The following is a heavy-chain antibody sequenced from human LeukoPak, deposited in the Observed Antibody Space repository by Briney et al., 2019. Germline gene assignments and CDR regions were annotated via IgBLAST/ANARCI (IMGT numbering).Heavy chain of an antibody. CDR3: ARGAGEYYDSTRGAFDI. D-gene: IGHD3-22*01. CDR1: GFPFKNYD. CDR2: FDTAGAT. J-gene: IGHJ3*02. V-gene: IGHV3-13*01. Sequence: PGGPLTLSCAASGFPFKNYDMHWVRQATGKGLEWVSTFDTAGATYLPGSWEGRFTILREQSKNSTYLPINNLRAGDTAVYYCARGAGEYYDSTRGAFDIWGQGTMVTVSS.